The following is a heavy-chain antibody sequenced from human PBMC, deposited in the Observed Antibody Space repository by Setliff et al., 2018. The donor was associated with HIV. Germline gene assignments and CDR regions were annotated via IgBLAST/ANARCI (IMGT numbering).Heavy chain of an antibody. D-gene: IGHD1-20*01. CDR3: VRAEYKSDHY. Sequence: GGSLRLSCAASGFIFSSYAMHWVRQAPGKGLEWVAVMSYDGNNKYYADSVKGRFTISRDNSKNTLYLQMSSLRTEDTAVYYCVRAEYKSDHYWGQGTLVTVSS. CDR2: MSYDGNNK. J-gene: IGHJ4*02. CDR1: GFIFSSYA. V-gene: IGHV3-30*15.